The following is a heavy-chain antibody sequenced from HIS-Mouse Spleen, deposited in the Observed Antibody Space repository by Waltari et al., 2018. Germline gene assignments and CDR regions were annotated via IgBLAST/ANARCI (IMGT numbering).Heavy chain of an antibody. Sequence: QVQLQESGPGLVKPSETLSLTCTVSGYSISSGYYWGWIRQPPGQGQEWIGSIYHSGGTYYIPSLKSRVTISVDTSKNQFSLKLSSVTAADTAVYYCARVIVVVTPSYWYFDLWGRGTLVTVSS. J-gene: IGHJ2*01. CDR1: GYSISSGYY. V-gene: IGHV4-38-2*02. D-gene: IGHD2-21*02. CDR3: ARVIVVVTPSYWYFDL. CDR2: IYHSGGT.